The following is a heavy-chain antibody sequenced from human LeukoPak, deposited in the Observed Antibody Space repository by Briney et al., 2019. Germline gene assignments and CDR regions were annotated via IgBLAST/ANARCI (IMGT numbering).Heavy chain of an antibody. V-gene: IGHV4-34*01. J-gene: IGHJ4*02. D-gene: IGHD3-22*01. CDR2: INLSGST. CDR1: GGSFSGYY. CDR3: ARSIPYYYDSSGYYYGY. Sequence: SETLSLTCAVYGGSFSGYYWSWIRQPPGKGLEWIGEINLSGSTNYNPSLKSRVTISVDTSKNQFSLKLSSVTAADTAVYYCARSIPYYYDSSGYYYGYWGQGTLVTVSS.